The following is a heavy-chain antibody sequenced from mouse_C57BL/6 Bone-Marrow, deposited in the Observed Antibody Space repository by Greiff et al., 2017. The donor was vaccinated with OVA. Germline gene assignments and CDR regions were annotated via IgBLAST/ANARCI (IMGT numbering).Heavy chain of an antibody. Sequence: EVQGVESGPGLAKPSQTLSLTCSVTGYSITSDYWNWIRKFPGNKLEYMGYISYSGSTYYNPSLKSRISITRDTSKNQYYLQLNSVTTEDTATYYCARLGPIYDGYYYYYAMDYWGQGTSVTVSS. CDR2: ISYSGST. CDR3: ARLGPIYDGYYYYYAMDY. V-gene: IGHV3-8*01. CDR1: GYSITSDY. D-gene: IGHD2-3*01. J-gene: IGHJ4*01.